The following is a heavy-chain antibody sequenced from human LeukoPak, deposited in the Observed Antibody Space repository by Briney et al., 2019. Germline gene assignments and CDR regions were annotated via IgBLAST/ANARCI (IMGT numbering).Heavy chain of an antibody. CDR2: IYHSGSS. CDR3: ARERDNWFDP. Sequence: KPSETLSLTCSVSSGSISGYYWSWIRQPPRKGLEWIGSIYHSGSSYYNPSLKSRVTISVDTSKNQFSLKLSSVTAADTAVYYCARERDNWFDPWGQGTLVTVSS. V-gene: IGHV4-38-2*02. J-gene: IGHJ5*02. CDR1: SGSISGYY.